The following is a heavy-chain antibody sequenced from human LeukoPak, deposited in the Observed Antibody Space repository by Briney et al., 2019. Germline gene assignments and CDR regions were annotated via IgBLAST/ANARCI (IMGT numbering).Heavy chain of an antibody. CDR1: GYTFTNYY. CDR3: AREIGPIQLHLWGSAFDY. V-gene: IGHV1-46*01. J-gene: IGHJ4*02. Sequence: ASVKVSCKASGYTFTNYYLHWVRQAPGQGLEWMGILNPGGGSRNYAQKFQGRVTMTRDTSTSTVYMELSSLRSEDTAVYYCAREIGPIQLHLWGSAFDYWGQGTLVTVSS. CDR2: LNPGGGSR. D-gene: IGHD5-18*01.